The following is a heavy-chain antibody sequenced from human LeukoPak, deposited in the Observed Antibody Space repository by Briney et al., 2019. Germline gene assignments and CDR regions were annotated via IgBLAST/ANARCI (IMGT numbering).Heavy chain of an antibody. V-gene: IGHV3-7*04. CDR3: GRFTRSGDSVY. D-gene: IGHD7-27*01. J-gene: IGHJ4*02. CDR1: GFTFSSYW. CDR2: IKQDGSEK. Sequence: PGGSLRLSCAASGFTFSSYWMSWVRQAPGKGLEWVANIKQDGSEKKYVDSVKGRFTISRENDENSVYLQMNSLKAEDTAVYYCGRFTRSGDSVYWGQGTLVTVSS.